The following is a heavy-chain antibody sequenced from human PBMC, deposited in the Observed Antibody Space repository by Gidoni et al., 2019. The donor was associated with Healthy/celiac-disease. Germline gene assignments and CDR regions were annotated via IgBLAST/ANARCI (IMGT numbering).Heavy chain of an antibody. V-gene: IGHV4-34*01. CDR3: ARTYYYGSGSYRLYFDY. J-gene: IGHJ4*02. CDR2: INHSGST. Sequence: QVQLQQWGAGLLKPSETLSLTCAVYGGSFSGYYWSWIRQPPGKGLEWIGEINHSGSTTYNPALKSRVTISVDTSKNQFSLKLSSVTAADTAVYYCARTYYYGSGSYRLYFDYWGQGTLVTVSS. D-gene: IGHD3-10*01. CDR1: GGSFSGYY.